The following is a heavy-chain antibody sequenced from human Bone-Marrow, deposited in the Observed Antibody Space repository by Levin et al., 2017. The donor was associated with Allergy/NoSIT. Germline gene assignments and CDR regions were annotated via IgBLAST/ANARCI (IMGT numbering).Heavy chain of an antibody. Sequence: GESLKISCAASGFTFRHYTMNWVRQAPGKGLEWVSCITSSGDGTYYADSVKGRFTISRDNAKNSLYLQLNRMRDEDTAMYYCAKDPARGYYDSSGYSGDHWGQGTLVTVSS. CDR1: GFTFRHYT. V-gene: IGHV3-48*02. D-gene: IGHD3-22*01. CDR2: ITSSGDGT. J-gene: IGHJ4*02. CDR3: AKDPARGYYDSSGYSGDH.